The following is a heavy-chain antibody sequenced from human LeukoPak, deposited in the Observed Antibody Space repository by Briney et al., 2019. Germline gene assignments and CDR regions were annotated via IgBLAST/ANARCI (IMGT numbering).Heavy chain of an antibody. CDR3: ARNPPITIFRDNWFDP. CDR2: IIPILGIA. Sequence: ASVTVSCKASGGTFSSYAISWVRQAPGQGLEWMGRIIPILGIANYAQKFQGRVTITADKSTSTAYMELCSLRSEDTAVYYCARNPPITIFRDNWFDPWGQGTLVTVSS. V-gene: IGHV1-69*04. CDR1: GGTFSSYA. J-gene: IGHJ5*02. D-gene: IGHD3-9*01.